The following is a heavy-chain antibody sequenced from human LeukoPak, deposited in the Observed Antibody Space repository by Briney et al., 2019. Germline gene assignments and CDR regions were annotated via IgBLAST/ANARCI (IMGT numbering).Heavy chain of an antibody. CDR3: ARLIRQLVPYYYYYMDV. CDR1: GGSFSGYY. D-gene: IGHD6-6*01. V-gene: IGHV4-34*01. J-gene: IGHJ6*03. Sequence: PSETLSLTCAVSGGSFSGYYWSWIRQPPGKGLEWIGEINHSGSTNYNPSLKSRVTISVDTSKNQFSLKLSSVTAADTAVYYCARLIRQLVPYYYYYMDVWGKGTTVTVSS. CDR2: INHSGST.